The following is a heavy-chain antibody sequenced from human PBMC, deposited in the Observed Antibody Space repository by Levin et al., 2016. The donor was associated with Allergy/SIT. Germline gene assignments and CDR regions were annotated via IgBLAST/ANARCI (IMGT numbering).Heavy chain of an antibody. CDR2: IYYSGST. J-gene: IGHJ4*02. CDR1: GGSISSGGYY. V-gene: IGHV4-31*03. D-gene: IGHD6-13*01. CDR3: ARTGIAAGTAYDY. Sequence: SETLSLTCTVSGGSISSGGYYWSWIRQHPGKGLEWIGYIYYSGSTYYNPSPKSRVTISVDTSKNQFSLKLSSATAADTAVYYCARTGIAAGTAYDYWGQGTLVTVSS.